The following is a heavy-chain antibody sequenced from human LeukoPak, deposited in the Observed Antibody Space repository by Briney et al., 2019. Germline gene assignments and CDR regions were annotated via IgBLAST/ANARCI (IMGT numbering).Heavy chain of an antibody. CDR3: AKARYCSGGSCYRGFDN. CDR1: GFTFDDYA. J-gene: IGHJ4*02. D-gene: IGHD2-15*01. CDR2: ISWNSGSI. V-gene: IGHV3-9*01. Sequence: PGGSLRLSCAASGFTFDDYAMHWVRQVPGKGREWVSGISWNSGSIGYVDSVKGRFTISRDNAKTSLYLQMNSLRAEDTALYYCAKARYCSGGSCYRGFDNWGQGTRVTVSS.